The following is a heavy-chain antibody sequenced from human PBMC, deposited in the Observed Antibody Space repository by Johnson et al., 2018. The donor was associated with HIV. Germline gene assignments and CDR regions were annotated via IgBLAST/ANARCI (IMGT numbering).Heavy chain of an antibody. CDR3: GSFNDAFDI. CDR2: ISWNSGSI. CDR1: GFTVSSNY. V-gene: IGHV3-9*01. J-gene: IGHJ3*02. Sequence: VQLVESGGGLIQPGGSLRLSCAASGFTVSSNYMSWVRQAPGKGLEWVSGISWNSGSIGYADSVKGRFTISRDNAKNSLYLQMNSLRAEDTALYYCGSFNDAFDIWGQGTMVTVSS. D-gene: IGHD1-26*01.